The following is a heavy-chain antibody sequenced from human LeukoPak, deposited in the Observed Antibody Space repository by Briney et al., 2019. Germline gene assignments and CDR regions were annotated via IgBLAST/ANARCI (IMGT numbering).Heavy chain of an antibody. CDR1: GGSISSSSYY. CDR3: ARVMITFGGVIVMGRQYFDY. CDR2: IYYSGST. D-gene: IGHD3-16*02. Sequence: SETLSLTCTVSGGSISSSSYYWGWIRQPPGKGLEWIGRIYYSGSTYYNPSLKSRVTISVDTSKNQFSLKLSSVTAADTAVYYCARVMITFGGVIVMGRQYFDYWGQGTLVTVSS. J-gene: IGHJ4*02. V-gene: IGHV4-39*01.